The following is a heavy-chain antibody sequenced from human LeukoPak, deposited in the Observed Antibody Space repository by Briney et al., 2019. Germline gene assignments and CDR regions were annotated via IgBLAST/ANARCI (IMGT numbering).Heavy chain of an antibody. J-gene: IGHJ4*02. Sequence: GGSLRLSCAASRFSFSNYAMHWVRQVPGKGLDWVAVISYDGSKDYYADSVKGRFTVSRDNSKNTLYLQMNSLRPDDTAVYYCARAVSPSIVGRPLDYWGQGTLVTVSS. CDR3: ARAVSPSIVGRPLDY. CDR2: ISYDGSKD. V-gene: IGHV3-30*01. D-gene: IGHD6-6*01. CDR1: RFSFSNYA.